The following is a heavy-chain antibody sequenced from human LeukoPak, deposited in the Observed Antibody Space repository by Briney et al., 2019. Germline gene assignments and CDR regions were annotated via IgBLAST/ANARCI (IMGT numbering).Heavy chain of an antibody. CDR1: GFTFSGSA. D-gene: IGHD1-26*01. J-gene: IGHJ4*02. Sequence: GGSLRLSCAASGFTFSGSAMHWVRQASGKGLEWVGRIRSKANSYATAYAASVKGRFTISRDDSKNTAYLQMNSLKTEDTAVYYCARVWSGSYAQKRFDYWGQGTLVTVSS. V-gene: IGHV3-73*01. CDR2: IRSKANSYAT. CDR3: ARVWSGSYAQKRFDY.